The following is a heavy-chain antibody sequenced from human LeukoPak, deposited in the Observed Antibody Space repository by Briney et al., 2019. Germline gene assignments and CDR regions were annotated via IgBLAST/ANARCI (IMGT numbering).Heavy chain of an antibody. D-gene: IGHD3-10*01. CDR2: IKKDGSEK. CDR3: ARATNMVRGDYYFDY. J-gene: IGHJ4*02. V-gene: IGHV3-7*01. Sequence: GGSLRLSCAASGFTFSSYWMSWVRQAPGKGLEWVANIKKDGSEKYYVDSVKGRFTISRDNAKNSLYLQMNSLRAEDTAVYYCARATNMVRGDYYFDYWGQGTLVTVSS. CDR1: GFTFSSYW.